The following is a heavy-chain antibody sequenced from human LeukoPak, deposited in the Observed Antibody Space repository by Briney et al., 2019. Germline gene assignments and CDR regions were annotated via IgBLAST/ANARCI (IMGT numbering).Heavy chain of an antibody. J-gene: IGHJ5*02. V-gene: IGHV4-34*01. CDR1: GGSFSGYY. CDR3: ASLYYYDSSGYPAAYNWFDP. D-gene: IGHD3-22*01. CDR2: INHSGST. Sequence: SETLSLTCAVYGGSFSGYYWSWLREPPGKGVEWIGEINHSGSTNYNPSRKSRVTISVDKSKNKFALKQSSVTAADTAVYYCASLYYYDSSGYPAAYNWFDPWGQGTLVTVSS.